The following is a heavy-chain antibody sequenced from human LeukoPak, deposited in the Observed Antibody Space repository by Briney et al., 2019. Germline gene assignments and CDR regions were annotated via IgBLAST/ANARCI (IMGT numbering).Heavy chain of an antibody. Sequence: PSETLSLTCAVYGGSFSGYYWSWIRQPPGNRLEWIGEINHSVSTNYNPSLKSRVTISVDTSKNQFSLKLSSVTAADTAVYYCARGPRAYGSGSYDAKGDYWGQGTLVTVSS. V-gene: IGHV4-34*01. J-gene: IGHJ4*02. CDR2: INHSVST. CDR1: GGSFSGYY. CDR3: ARGPRAYGSGSYDAKGDY. D-gene: IGHD3-10*01.